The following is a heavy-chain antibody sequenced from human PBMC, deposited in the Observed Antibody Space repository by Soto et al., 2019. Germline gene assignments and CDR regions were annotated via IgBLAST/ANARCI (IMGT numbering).Heavy chain of an antibody. Sequence: ASVKVSCKASGYTFTSYAMHWVRQAPGQGLEWMGTIHAGNGNTEYAQKFQGRVTMTKDTSTSTVYMELTSLTSEDTAVYYCARDSPPSDYWGQGTLVTVSS. V-gene: IGHV1-3*01. J-gene: IGHJ4*02. CDR3: ARDSPPSDY. CDR2: IHAGNGNT. CDR1: GYTFTSYA.